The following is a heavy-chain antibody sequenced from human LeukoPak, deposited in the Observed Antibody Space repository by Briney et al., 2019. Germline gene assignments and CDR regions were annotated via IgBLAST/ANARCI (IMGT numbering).Heavy chain of an antibody. D-gene: IGHD3-16*01. Sequence: GGSLRLSCAASGFTFSSYSMNWVRQAPGKGLEWVSYISSSSSTIYYADSVKGRFTISRDNAKNSLYLQMNSLRAEDTAVYYCASESSPIGGIEEGFDYWGQGTLVTVSS. V-gene: IGHV3-48*04. CDR3: ASESSPIGGIEEGFDY. CDR2: ISSSSSTI. J-gene: IGHJ4*02. CDR1: GFTFSSYS.